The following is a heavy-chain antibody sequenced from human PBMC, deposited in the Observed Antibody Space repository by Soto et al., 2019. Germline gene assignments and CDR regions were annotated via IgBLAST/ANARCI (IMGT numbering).Heavy chain of an antibody. Sequence: PSETLSLTCTVSGGSISSYYWSWIRQPPGKGLEWIGYIYYSGSTNYNPSLKSRVTISVDTSKNQFSLKLSSVTAADTAVYYCARDTPIYDILTGYDNYYYYGMAVWGQGTTVTVSS. J-gene: IGHJ6*02. CDR2: IYYSGST. V-gene: IGHV4-59*01. CDR3: ARDTPIYDILTGYDNYYYYGMAV. CDR1: GGSISSYY. D-gene: IGHD3-9*01.